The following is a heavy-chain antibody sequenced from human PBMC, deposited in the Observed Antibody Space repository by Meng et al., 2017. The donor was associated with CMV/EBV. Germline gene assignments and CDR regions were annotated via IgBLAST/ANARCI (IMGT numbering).Heavy chain of an antibody. V-gene: IGHV1-18*01. Sequence: SSSTFTGYGISWVRQAPGQGLEWMGWNSAYNGSTNYAQKLQGRVTMTTDTSTSTAYMELRSLRSDDTAVYYCARVAYSSSWYHAFDYWGQGTLVTVSS. D-gene: IGHD6-13*01. CDR1: SSTFTGYG. CDR3: ARVAYSSSWYHAFDY. J-gene: IGHJ4*02. CDR2: NSAYNGST.